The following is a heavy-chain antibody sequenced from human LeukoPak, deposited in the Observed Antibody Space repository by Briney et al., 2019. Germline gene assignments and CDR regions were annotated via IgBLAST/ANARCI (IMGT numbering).Heavy chain of an antibody. D-gene: IGHD2-2*01. Sequence: SQTLSLTCTVSGGSISSGGYHWSWIRQPPGKGLEWIGYIYHSGSTYYNPSLKSRVTISVDRSKNQFSLKLSSVTAADTAVYYCARVVPAAIQFDPWGQGTLVTVSS. CDR3: ARVVPAAIQFDP. CDR2: IYHSGST. CDR1: GGSISSGGYH. J-gene: IGHJ5*02. V-gene: IGHV4-30-2*01.